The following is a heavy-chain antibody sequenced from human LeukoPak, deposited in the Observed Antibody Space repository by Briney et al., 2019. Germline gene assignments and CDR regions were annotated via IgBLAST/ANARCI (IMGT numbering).Heavy chain of an antibody. Sequence: EASVKVSCKASGGTFSSYAISWVRQAPGQGLEWMGGIIPIFGTANYAQKFQGRVTITADESTSTAYVELSSLRSEDTAAYYCAMSQEDCSGGSCYQYYFDYWGQGTLVTVSS. V-gene: IGHV1-69*13. CDR1: GGTFSSYA. CDR3: AMSQEDCSGGSCYQYYFDY. D-gene: IGHD2-15*01. CDR2: IIPIFGTA. J-gene: IGHJ4*02.